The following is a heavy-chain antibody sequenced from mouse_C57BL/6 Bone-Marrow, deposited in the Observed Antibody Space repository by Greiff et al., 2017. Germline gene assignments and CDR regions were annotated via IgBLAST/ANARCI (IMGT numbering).Heavy chain of an antibody. CDR2: INPGSGGT. CDR3: AREVYYDYDDDAMDY. V-gene: IGHV1-54*01. CDR1: GYAFTNYL. J-gene: IGHJ4*01. Sequence: QVQLQQSGAELVRPGTSVKVSCKASGYAFTNYLIEWVKQRPGQGLEWFGVINPGSGGTNYNEKFKGKATLTADKSSSTAYMQLSSLTSEDSAVYFCAREVYYDYDDDAMDYWGQGTSVTVSS. D-gene: IGHD2-4*01.